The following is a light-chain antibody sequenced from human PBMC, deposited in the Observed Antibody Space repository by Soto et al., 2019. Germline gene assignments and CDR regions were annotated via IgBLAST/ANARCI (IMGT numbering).Light chain of an antibody. CDR1: QSISSW. J-gene: IGKJ1*01. CDR3: QQYNSLWT. Sequence: DIQMTQSPSTLSASVGDRVTITCRASQSISSWLAWYQQKPGKAPKLLIYKASSLESGVPSRFSGSGSGTEFNPTNSSPQPDGFANYYCQQYNSLWTFGQGTKVEIK. CDR2: KAS. V-gene: IGKV1-5*03.